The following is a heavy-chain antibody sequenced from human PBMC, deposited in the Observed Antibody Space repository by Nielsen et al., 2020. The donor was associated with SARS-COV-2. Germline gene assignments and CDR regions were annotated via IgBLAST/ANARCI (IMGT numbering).Heavy chain of an antibody. CDR1: GYTFTSYW. CDR3: ARRDGDSYGSDWFDP. Sequence: GESLKISCKGSGYTFTSYWIGWVRQTPGKGLEWMGIIYPGDSDTRYSPSFQGQFTISADKSISTAYLQWSSLKASDTAMYYCARRDGDSYGSDWFDPWGQGTLVTVSS. CDR2: IYPGDSDT. D-gene: IGHD5-18*01. J-gene: IGHJ5*02. V-gene: IGHV5-51*01.